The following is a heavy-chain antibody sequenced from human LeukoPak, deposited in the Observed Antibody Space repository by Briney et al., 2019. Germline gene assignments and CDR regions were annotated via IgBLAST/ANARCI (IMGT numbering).Heavy chain of an antibody. V-gene: IGHV4-31*03. CDR2: IYYSGST. J-gene: IGHJ4*02. Sequence: SQTLSLTCTVSGGSISSGGYYWSWTRQHPGKGLEWLGYIYYSGSTYYNPSLKSRVTISVDTSKNQFSLKLSSVTAADTALYYCAREPVNYFGLDYWGQGTLVTVSS. CDR1: GGSISSGGYY. D-gene: IGHD4-11*01. CDR3: AREPVNYFGLDY.